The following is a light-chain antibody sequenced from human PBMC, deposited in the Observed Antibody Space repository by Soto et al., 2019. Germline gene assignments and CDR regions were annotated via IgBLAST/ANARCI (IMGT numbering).Light chain of an antibody. V-gene: IGKV1-12*01. CDR3: QQANSFPLT. Sequence: IPVTPSPFSRSAFVGGRVTITLRASQGISSWLAWYQQKPGKAPKLLIYAASSLQSGVPSRFSGSGSGTDFTLTISSLQPEDFATYYCQQANSFPLTFGGGTKVDIK. J-gene: IGKJ4*01. CDR2: AAS. CDR1: QGISSW.